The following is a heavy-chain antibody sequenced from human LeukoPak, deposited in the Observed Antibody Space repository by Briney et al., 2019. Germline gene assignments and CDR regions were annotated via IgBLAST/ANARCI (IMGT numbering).Heavy chain of an antibody. V-gene: IGHV1-8*01. Sequence: GASVKVSCRASGYTFTSYDINWVRQATGQGLEWMGWMNPNSGNTDYAQKFQGRVTMTRNTSISTAYMELSSLRSEDTAVYYCARDSQLFEFGYWGQGTLVTVSS. CDR1: GYTFTSYD. J-gene: IGHJ4*02. D-gene: IGHD6-6*01. CDR2: MNPNSGNT. CDR3: ARDSQLFEFGY.